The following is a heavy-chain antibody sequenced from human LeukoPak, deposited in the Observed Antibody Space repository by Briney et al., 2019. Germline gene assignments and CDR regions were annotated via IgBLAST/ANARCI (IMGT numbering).Heavy chain of an antibody. CDR2: ISGSGGST. V-gene: IGHV3-23*01. CDR3: AKDLCDGDYVSAFDY. D-gene: IGHD4-17*01. Sequence: PGGSLRLSCAASGFTFSSYAMSWVRQAPGKGLEWVSAISGSGGSTYYADSVKGRFTISRDNSKNTLYLQMNSLRAEDTAVYYCAKDLCDGDYVSAFDYWGQGTLVTVSS. J-gene: IGHJ4*02. CDR1: GFTFSSYA.